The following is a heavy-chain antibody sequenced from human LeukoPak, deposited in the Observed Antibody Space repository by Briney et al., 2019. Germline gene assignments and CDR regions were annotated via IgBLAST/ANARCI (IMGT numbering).Heavy chain of an antibody. D-gene: IGHD6-19*01. Sequence: PGGSLRLSCAASGFTFSSYSMNWVRQAPGKGLEWVSSISSSSSYIYYADSVKGRFTISRGNAKNSLYLQMNSLRAEDTAVYYCARGSSGWSAGYFYGMDVRGQGTTVTVSS. CDR2: ISSSSSYI. CDR3: ARGSSGWSAGYFYGMDV. V-gene: IGHV3-21*01. CDR1: GFTFSSYS. J-gene: IGHJ6*02.